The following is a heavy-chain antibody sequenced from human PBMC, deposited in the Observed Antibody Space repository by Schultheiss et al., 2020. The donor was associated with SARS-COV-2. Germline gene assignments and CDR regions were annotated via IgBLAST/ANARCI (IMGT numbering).Heavy chain of an antibody. J-gene: IGHJ4*02. CDR3: AGHSSSSSFRGPP. CDR1: GFTFSSYW. D-gene: IGHD2-2*01. Sequence: GGSLRLSCAASGFTFSSYWMHWVRQAPGKGLVWVSRINSDGSSTSYADSVKGRFTISRENAKNSLYLQMNSLRAEDTAVYYCAGHSSSSSFRGPPWGQGTLVTVSS. V-gene: IGHV3-74*01. CDR2: INSDGSST.